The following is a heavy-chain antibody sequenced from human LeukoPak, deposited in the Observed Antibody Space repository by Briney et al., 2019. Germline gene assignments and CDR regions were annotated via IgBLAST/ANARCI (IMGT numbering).Heavy chain of an antibody. J-gene: IGHJ4*02. D-gene: IGHD3-22*01. Sequence: SETLSLTCSVSGGSIRNYFWSWIRQPAGKGLEWIGRIYTSGSTDYNPSLRSRVTMSVDASRNQFSLKLTSMTAADTAVYYCARESKSYDGSGFYHDYWGQGTLVAVSS. CDR2: IYTSGST. CDR1: GGSIRNYF. V-gene: IGHV4-4*07. CDR3: ARESKSYDGSGFYHDY.